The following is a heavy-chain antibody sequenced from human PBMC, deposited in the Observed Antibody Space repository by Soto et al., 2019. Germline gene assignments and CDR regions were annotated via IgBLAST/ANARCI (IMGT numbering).Heavy chain of an antibody. D-gene: IGHD2-15*01. V-gene: IGHV6-1*01. J-gene: IGHJ4*02. CDR2: TYYRAKWYN. CDR1: GDSVSSNSAA. Sequence: SQTLSLTCAISGDSVSSNSAAWNWIRQSPSRGLEWLGRTYYRAKWYNDYAVSVKSRITINPDTSKNQFSLQLNSVTPEDTAVYYCARAGYCSGGSCSSWYYFDYWGQGTLVTVSS. CDR3: ARAGYCSGGSCSSWYYFDY.